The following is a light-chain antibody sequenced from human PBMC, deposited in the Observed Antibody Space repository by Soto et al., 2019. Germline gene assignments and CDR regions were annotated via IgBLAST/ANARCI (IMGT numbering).Light chain of an antibody. CDR3: QQSYNTLT. V-gene: IGKV1-39*01. CDR2: SAS. J-gene: IGKJ4*01. Sequence: DIQMTQSPSSLSASVGDRVTITCRASHSISTFLNWYQHTPGKAPKLLIYSASTLQSGGPPRFSGSGSGTDFTLTISSLQPEDFATYYCQQSYNTLTFGGGTKVEIK. CDR1: HSISTF.